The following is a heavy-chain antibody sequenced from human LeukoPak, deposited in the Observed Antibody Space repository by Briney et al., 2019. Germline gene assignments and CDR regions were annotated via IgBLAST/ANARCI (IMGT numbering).Heavy chain of an antibody. Sequence: SSVQVSCKASGGTFSSYAISWVRQAPGQGLEWMGGIIPIFGTANYAQKFQGRVTITADESTSTAYMELSSLRSEDTAVYYCAGDCGGDCFSPEPAAFHIWGQGTMVTVSS. D-gene: IGHD2-21*01. J-gene: IGHJ3*02. CDR3: AGDCGGDCFSPEPAAFHI. CDR2: IIPIFGTA. CDR1: GGTFSSYA. V-gene: IGHV1-69*01.